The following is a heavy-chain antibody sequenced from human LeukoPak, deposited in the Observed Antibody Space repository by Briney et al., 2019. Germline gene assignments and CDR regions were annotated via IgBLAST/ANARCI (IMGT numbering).Heavy chain of an antibody. D-gene: IGHD3-10*01. V-gene: IGHV1-69*06. CDR2: IIPIFGTA. Sequence: GASVKVSCKASGGTFSTYGIGWVRQAPGQGLEWMGGIIPIFGTANYAQKFQGRVTITADKSTSTAYMELRSLRSDDTAVYYCARQPWIRIWFGETDIWGQGTMVTVSS. CDR1: GGTFSTYG. CDR3: ARQPWIRIWFGETDI. J-gene: IGHJ3*02.